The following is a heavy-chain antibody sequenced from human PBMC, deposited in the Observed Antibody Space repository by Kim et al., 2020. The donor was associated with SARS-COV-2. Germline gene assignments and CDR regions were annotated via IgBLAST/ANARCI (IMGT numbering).Heavy chain of an antibody. D-gene: IGHD3-3*01. CDR3: AKDRRLFYDFWTGYDRPRDGMDV. Sequence: GGSLRLSCAASGFTFSSYAMSWVRQAPGKGLEWVSGISGSGGSTYYADSVKGRFTLSRDNSKNTLYLQMNSLRAEDTAVYYWAKDRRLFYDFWTGYDRPRDGMDVWGQGTTLTVSS. CDR2: ISGSGGST. V-gene: IGHV3-23*01. J-gene: IGHJ6*02. CDR1: GFTFSSYA.